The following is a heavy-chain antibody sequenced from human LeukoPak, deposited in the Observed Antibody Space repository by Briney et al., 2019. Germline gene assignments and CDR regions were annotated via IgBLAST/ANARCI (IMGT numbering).Heavy chain of an antibody. CDR2: MNPNSGNT. V-gene: IGHV1-8*03. CDR3: ARGGGSQGPPYFDY. D-gene: IGHD3-16*01. Sequence: ASVKVSCKASGYTFTSYDINWVRQATGQGLEWMGWMNPNSGNTGYAQKFQGRVTITRNTSISTAYMELSSLRSEDTAVYCCARGGGSQGPPYFDYWGQGTLVTVSS. CDR1: GYTFTSYD. J-gene: IGHJ4*02.